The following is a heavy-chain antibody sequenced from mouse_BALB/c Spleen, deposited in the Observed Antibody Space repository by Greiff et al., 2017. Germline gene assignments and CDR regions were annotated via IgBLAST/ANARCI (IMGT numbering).Heavy chain of an antibody. CDR1: GYAFSSSW. Sequence: QVQLQQSGPELVKPGASVKISCKASGYAFSSSWMNWVKQRPGQGLEWIGRIYPGAGDTNYNVKFKGKATVTADKSSSTAYMQLSSLTSVDSTFYFCARSRYRYFYYAMDYWGQGTSVTVSS. J-gene: IGHJ4*01. CDR2: IYPGAGDT. D-gene: IGHD2-14*01. CDR3: ARSRYRYFYYAMDY. V-gene: IGHV1-82*01.